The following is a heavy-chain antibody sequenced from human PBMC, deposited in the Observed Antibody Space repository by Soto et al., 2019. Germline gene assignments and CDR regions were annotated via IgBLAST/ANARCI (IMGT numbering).Heavy chain of an antibody. V-gene: IGHV1-69*13. CDR3: ARVVNRRGFDY. CDR1: GGTFSSYA. Sequence: SVKVSCKAAGGTFSSYAISWVRQAPGQVLEWMGGIIPIFGTANYAQKFQGRVTITADESTSTAYMELSSLRSEDTAVYYCARVVNRRGFDYWGQGTLVTVSS. D-gene: IGHD2-15*01. CDR2: IIPIFGTA. J-gene: IGHJ4*02.